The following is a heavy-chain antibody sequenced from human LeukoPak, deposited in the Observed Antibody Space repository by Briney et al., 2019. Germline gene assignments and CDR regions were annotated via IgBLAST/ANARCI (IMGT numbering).Heavy chain of an antibody. D-gene: IGHD6-13*01. J-gene: IGHJ4*02. CDR1: GFTFSSYG. CDR2: ISGSGGAT. V-gene: IGHV3-23*01. CDR3: AKSFSTSGVYLAPDFDY. Sequence: GGSLRLSCGTSGFTFSSYGMSWVRQAPGKGLEWVSIISGSGGATYYADSVKGRFTISRDNSKNTLYLQMNSLRAEDTAVYHCAKSFSTSGVYLAPDFDYWVQGNLVTVSS.